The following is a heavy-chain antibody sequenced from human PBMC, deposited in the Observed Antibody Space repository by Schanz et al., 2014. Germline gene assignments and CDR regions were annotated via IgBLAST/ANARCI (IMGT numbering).Heavy chain of an antibody. J-gene: IGHJ6*02. CDR3: ARDPGHYPMDV. CDR2: ITSSSSTT. Sequence: EVQLVESGGGLVEPGGSLGLSCAASGFTFSKAWMNWVRQPPGKGLEWVSYITSSSSTTYYADSVKGRFTISRDNAKNSLYLQMNSLSDEDTAVYYCARDPGHYPMDVWGQGTTVTVSS. V-gene: IGHV3-48*02. D-gene: IGHD3-10*01. CDR1: GFTFSKAW.